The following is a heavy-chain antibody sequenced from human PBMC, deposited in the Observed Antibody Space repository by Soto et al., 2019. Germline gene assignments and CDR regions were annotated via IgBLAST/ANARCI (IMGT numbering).Heavy chain of an antibody. V-gene: IGHV3-30*18. CDR1: GLTFSSYG. D-gene: IGHD2-2*01. J-gene: IGHJ4*02. Sequence: GGSLRLSCAASGLTFSSYGMHWVRQAPGKGLEWVAVISNDGNNKYYAESVKGRFTISRDNSKNTLYLQMNSLRAEDTAMYYCAKDNWGYYCSITSCYYFDFWGQGTLVTVSS. CDR3: AKDNWGYYCSITSCYYFDF. CDR2: ISNDGNNK.